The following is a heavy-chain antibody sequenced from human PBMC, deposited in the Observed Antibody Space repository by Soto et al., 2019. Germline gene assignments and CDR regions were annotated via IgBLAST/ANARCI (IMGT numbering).Heavy chain of an antibody. J-gene: IGHJ5*02. CDR3: VRVIWSGHLTSDL. V-gene: IGHV3-48*02. Sequence: EVQVVESGGGLVQPGGSLRLSCAASGFTFSSNSMNWVRQAPGKGLEWISYISSSSSTIYADSVKGRFKIYRDNAKNSLYLQMNSLRDEETAVYYCVRVIWSGHLTSDLWGQGTLVTVSS. D-gene: IGHD3-3*01. CDR1: GFTFSSNS. CDR2: ISSSSSTI.